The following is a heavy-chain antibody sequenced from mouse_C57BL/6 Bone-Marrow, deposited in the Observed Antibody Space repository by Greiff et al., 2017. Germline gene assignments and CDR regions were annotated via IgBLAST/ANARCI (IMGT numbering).Heavy chain of an antibody. Sequence: EVQLQQSGPELVKPGASVKISCKASGYTFTDYYMNWVKQSHGKSLEWIGDINPNNGGTSYNQKFKGKATLTVDKSSSTAYMERRSLTSEDSAVYYCARRGIITTLVATGKWYFDVWGTGTTVTVSS. J-gene: IGHJ1*03. CDR2: INPNNGGT. D-gene: IGHD1-1*01. CDR3: ARRGIITTLVATGKWYFDV. CDR1: GYTFTDYY. V-gene: IGHV1-26*01.